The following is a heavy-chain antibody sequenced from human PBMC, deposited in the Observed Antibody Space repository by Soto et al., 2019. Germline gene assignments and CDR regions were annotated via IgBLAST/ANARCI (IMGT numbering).Heavy chain of an antibody. CDR3: ARLSLSYSNFLRQYYFDY. D-gene: IGHD4-4*01. V-gene: IGHV4-39*07. CDR1: GGSISSSSYY. J-gene: IGHJ4*02. CDR2: IYYSGST. Sequence: PSETLSLTCTVSGGSISSSSYYWGWIRQPPGKGLEWIGSIYYSGSTYYNPSLKSRVTISVDKSKNQFSLKLSSVTAADTAVYYCARLSLSYSNFLRQYYFDYWGQGTLVTVSS.